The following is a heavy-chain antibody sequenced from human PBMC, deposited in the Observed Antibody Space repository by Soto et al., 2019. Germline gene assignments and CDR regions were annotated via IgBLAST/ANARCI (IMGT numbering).Heavy chain of an antibody. CDR1: GFTFSSDP. J-gene: IGHJ4*02. Sequence: EVQLLESGGDWVQPGGSLRLSCVASGFTFSSDPMTWVRQPPGKGLEWVSSICHSGGCTYYADSVKGRFTISRDNSRNPLYLQMNNLRAEDTALYYCAKILGSGGPCLWGQGTLVTVSS. CDR2: ICHSGGCT. CDR3: AKILGSGGPCL. D-gene: IGHD3-3*01. V-gene: IGHV3-23*01.